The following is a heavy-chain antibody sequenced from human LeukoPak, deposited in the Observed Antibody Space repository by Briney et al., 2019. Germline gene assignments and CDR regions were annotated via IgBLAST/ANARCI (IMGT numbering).Heavy chain of an antibody. Sequence: GGSLRLSCAASGFTFSSYSMNWVRQAPGKGLEWVSYISSSSSTIYYADSVKGRFTISRDNAKNSLYPQMNSLRAEDTAVYYCARGGAHDYSNPNYYYMDVWGKGTTVTVSS. CDR3: ARGGAHDYSNPNYYYMDV. V-gene: IGHV3-48*01. CDR2: ISSSSSTI. D-gene: IGHD4-11*01. CDR1: GFTFSSYS. J-gene: IGHJ6*03.